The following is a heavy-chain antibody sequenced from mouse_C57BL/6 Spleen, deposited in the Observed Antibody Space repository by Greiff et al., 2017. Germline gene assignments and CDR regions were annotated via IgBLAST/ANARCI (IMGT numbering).Heavy chain of an antibody. J-gene: IGHJ3*01. V-gene: IGHV14-1*01. CDR1: GFNIKDYY. D-gene: IGHD2-5*01. Sequence: EVQLQQSGAELVRPGASVKLSCTASGFNIKDYYMHWVKQRPEQGLEWIGRIDPEDGDTEYAPKFQGKATMTADTSSNTAYLQLSSLTSEDTAVYYCTLYYSTAWFAYWGQGTLVTVSA. CDR3: TLYYSTAWFAY. CDR2: IDPEDGDT.